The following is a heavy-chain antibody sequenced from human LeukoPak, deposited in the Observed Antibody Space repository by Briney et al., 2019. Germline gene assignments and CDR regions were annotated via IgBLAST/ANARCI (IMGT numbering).Heavy chain of an antibody. CDR2: IYTSGST. CDR3: ARSVVVVPALIWFDP. J-gene: IGHJ5*02. V-gene: IGHV4-4*07. Sequence: SETLSLTCTVSGGSISSYYWSWIRQPAGKGLEWIGRIYTSGSTNYNPSLKSRVTMSVDTSKNQFSLKLSSVTAADTAVYYCARSVVVVPALIWFDPWGQGTLVTVSS. D-gene: IGHD2-15*01. CDR1: GGSISSYY.